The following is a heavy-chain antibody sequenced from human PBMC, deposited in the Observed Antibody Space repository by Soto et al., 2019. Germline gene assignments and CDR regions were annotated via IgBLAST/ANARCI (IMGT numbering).Heavy chain of an antibody. CDR1: GYTFTSYA. CDR3: ARLRYYYDSSGYLYGMDV. CDR2: INAGNGNT. V-gene: IGHV1-3*01. D-gene: IGHD3-22*01. Sequence: ASVKVSCKASGYTFTSYAMHWVRQAPGQRLEGMGWINAGNGNTKYSQKFQGRVTITRDTSASTAYMELSSLRSEDTAVYYCARLRYYYDSSGYLYGMDVWGQGTTVTVSS. J-gene: IGHJ6*02.